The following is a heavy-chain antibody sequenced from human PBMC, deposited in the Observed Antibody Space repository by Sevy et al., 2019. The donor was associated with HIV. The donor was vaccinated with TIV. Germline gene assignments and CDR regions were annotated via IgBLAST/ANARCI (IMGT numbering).Heavy chain of an antibody. Sequence: GGSLRLSCAASGFTVTSNYMSWVRQAPGKGLEWVSVIYSGGSTYYAGSVKGRFTISRDNSKNTLYLQMNSLRAEDTAVYYCARDDGSRDIDYWGQGTLVTVSS. J-gene: IGHJ4*02. CDR3: ARDDGSRDIDY. D-gene: IGHD2-15*01. CDR2: IYSGGST. V-gene: IGHV3-53*01. CDR1: GFTVTSNY.